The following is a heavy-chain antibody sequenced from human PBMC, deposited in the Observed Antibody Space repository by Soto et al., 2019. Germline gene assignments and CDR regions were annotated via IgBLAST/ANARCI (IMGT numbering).Heavy chain of an antibody. CDR3: ASLLGHDYINNWFAP. CDR1: GYRFTSYW. J-gene: IGHJ5*02. Sequence: GESLKISCKGSGYRFTSYWIAWVRQMPGKGLEWMGIIYPGDSDARYSPSFQGQVTISVDKSISTAYLQWSSLKASDTAIYYCASLLGHDYINNWFAPWGQGTLVTVSS. D-gene: IGHD4-4*01. V-gene: IGHV5-51*01. CDR2: IYPGDSDA.